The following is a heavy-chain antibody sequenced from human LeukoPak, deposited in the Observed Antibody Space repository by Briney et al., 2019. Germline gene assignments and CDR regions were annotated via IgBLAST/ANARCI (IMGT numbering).Heavy chain of an antibody. Sequence: PGGSLRLSCAASGFTFGNFWMHWVRQGPEKGLVWVSGIKADGSTGYADSVKGRFTISRDNAKNTLYLQMSNLSSEDTAVYYCGRERNAYYMDVWGKGTTVTVSS. V-gene: IGHV3-74*01. J-gene: IGHJ6*03. CDR3: GRERNAYYMDV. CDR2: IKADGST. CDR1: GFTFGNFW.